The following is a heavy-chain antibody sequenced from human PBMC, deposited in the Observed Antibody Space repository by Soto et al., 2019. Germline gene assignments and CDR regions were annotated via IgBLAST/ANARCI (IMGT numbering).Heavy chain of an antibody. D-gene: IGHD3-16*01. CDR3: AKDWGELPYYYFDY. V-gene: IGHV3-23*01. Sequence: GGSLRLSCAASGFTFSTSAMSWVRQSPEKGLEWVSGISGSGESPYYADPVRGRFTISRDNSRNTLYLQMNSPRAEDTAVYYCAKDWGELPYYYFDYWGQGTLVTVSS. J-gene: IGHJ4*02. CDR2: ISGSGESP. CDR1: GFTFSTSA.